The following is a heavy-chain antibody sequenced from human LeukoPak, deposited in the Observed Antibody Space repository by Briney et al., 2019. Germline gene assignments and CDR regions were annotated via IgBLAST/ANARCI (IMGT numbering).Heavy chain of an antibody. J-gene: IGHJ4*02. D-gene: IGHD3-22*01. V-gene: IGHV3-15*01. CDR1: GFTFSNAW. CDR3: TTDQYYYDSSGYCSFFDY. CDR2: IKSKTDGGTT. Sequence: GGALGLSCAASGFTFSNAWMSWGRQAPGEGLGGVGRIKSKTDGGTTDYAAPVKGRFTISRDDSKNTLYLQMNSLKTEDTAVYYCTTDQYYYDSSGYCSFFDYWGQGTLVTVSS.